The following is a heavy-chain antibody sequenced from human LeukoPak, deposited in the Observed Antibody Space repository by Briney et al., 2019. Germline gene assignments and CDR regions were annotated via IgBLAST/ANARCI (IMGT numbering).Heavy chain of an antibody. CDR3: AREYQLLSFDY. CDR1: GYTFTGYY. J-gene: IGHJ4*02. CDR2: INPNSGGT. D-gene: IGHD2-2*01. Sequence: ASVKVSCKASGYTFTGYYMHWVRQAPGRGLEWMGWINPNSGGTNYAQKFQGRVTMTRDTSISTAYMELSRLRSDDTAVYYCAREYQLLSFDYWGQGTLVAVSS. V-gene: IGHV1-2*02.